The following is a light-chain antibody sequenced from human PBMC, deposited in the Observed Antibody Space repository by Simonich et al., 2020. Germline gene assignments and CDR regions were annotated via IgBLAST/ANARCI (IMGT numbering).Light chain of an antibody. CDR1: QSVLYSSNNQNY. V-gene: IGKV4-1*01. J-gene: IGKJ1*01. CDR3: QQYYCTPWT. Sequence: DIVMTQSPDSLAVSLGERATINCKSSQSVLYSSNNQNYLAWYQQKPGQPPKLLIYWASARASGVPNRFSGSGSGTDFTLTISRLQAEDVAVYYCQQYYCTPWTFGQGTKVEIK. CDR2: WAS.